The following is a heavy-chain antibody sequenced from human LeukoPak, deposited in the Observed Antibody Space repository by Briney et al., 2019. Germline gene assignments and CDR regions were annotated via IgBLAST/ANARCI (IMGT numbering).Heavy chain of an antibody. J-gene: IGHJ3*02. CDR3: ARDKKDYYDSSGYYDFAFDI. CDR2: IYYSGST. Sequence: SETLSLTCTVSGGSIRSYYWSWIRQPPGKGLEWIGYIYYSGSTNYNPSLKSRVTISVDTTKNQFSLKLSSVTAADTAVYYCARDKKDYYDSSGYYDFAFDIWGQGTMVNVSS. D-gene: IGHD3-22*01. V-gene: IGHV4-59*01. CDR1: GGSIRSYY.